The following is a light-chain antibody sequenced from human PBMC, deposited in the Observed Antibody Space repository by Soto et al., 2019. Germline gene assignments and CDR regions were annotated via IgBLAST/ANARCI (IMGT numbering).Light chain of an antibody. CDR2: GNT. V-gene: IGLV1-40*01. J-gene: IGLJ2*01. Sequence: QAVVTQPPSVSGAPGQRVTISCTGNSSNIGAGYDVHWYQQFPGAAPKVLIHGNTHRPAGVPARFSGSKSGTSASLAITGLQAEDEADYYCQSYDSSRVVFGGGTKLTVL. CDR1: SSNIGAGYD. CDR3: QSYDSSRVV.